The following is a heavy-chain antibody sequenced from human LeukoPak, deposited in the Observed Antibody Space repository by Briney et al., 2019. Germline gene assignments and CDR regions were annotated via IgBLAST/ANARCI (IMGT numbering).Heavy chain of an antibody. D-gene: IGHD3-3*01. CDR3: ARAIFGVVINGFDY. CDR2: INYGGST. J-gene: IGHJ4*02. CDR1: GGSISSSGYY. V-gene: IGHV4-39*07. Sequence: PSETLSLTCTVSGGSISSSGYYWGWIRQPPGKGLEWIGSINYGGSTYYNPSLKSRVIISVDTSKNQFSLKLSSVTAADTAVYYCARAIFGVVINGFDYWGQGTLVTVSS.